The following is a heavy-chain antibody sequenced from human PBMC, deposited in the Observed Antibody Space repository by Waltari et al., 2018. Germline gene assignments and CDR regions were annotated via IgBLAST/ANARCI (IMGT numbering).Heavy chain of an antibody. CDR3: ARGQVLRYFDWLFFDY. V-gene: IGHV1-2*02. CDR2: SNPNSGGT. J-gene: IGHJ4*02. D-gene: IGHD3-9*01. Sequence: QVQLVQSGAEVKKPGASVKVSCKASGYTFTGYYMHWVRQAPGQGLEWMGWSNPNSGGTNHAQKFQGRVTMTRDTSISTAYMELSRLRSDDTAVYYCARGQVLRYFDWLFFDYWGQGTLVTVSS. CDR1: GYTFTGYY.